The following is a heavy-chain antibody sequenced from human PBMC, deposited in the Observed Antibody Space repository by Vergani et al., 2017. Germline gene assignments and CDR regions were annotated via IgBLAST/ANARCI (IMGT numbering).Heavy chain of an antibody. CDR1: GYTFTSYD. D-gene: IGHD6-19*01. CDR3: AREDSSGWYDLDY. Sequence: QLVQSGPEVKKPGTSEKVSCKASGYTFTSYDINWVRQATGQGLEWMGWMNPNSGNTGYAQKFQGRVTMTRNTSISTAYMELSSLRSEDTAVYYCAREDSSGWYDLDYWGQGTLVTVSS. V-gene: IGHV1-8*01. CDR2: MNPNSGNT. J-gene: IGHJ4*02.